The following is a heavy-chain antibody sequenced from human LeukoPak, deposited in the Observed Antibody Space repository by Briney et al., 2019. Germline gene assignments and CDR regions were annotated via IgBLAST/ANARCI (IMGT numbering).Heavy chain of an antibody. CDR1: GGSFSGYY. CDR2: INHSGST. CDR3: ARQSSGPTDAFDI. D-gene: IGHD6-19*01. Sequence: PSETLSLTRAVYGGSFSGYYWSWIRQPPGKGLEWIGEINHSGSTNYNPSLKSRVTISVDTSKNQFSLKLSSVTAADTAVYYCARQSSGPTDAFDIWGQGTMVTVSS. J-gene: IGHJ3*02. V-gene: IGHV4-34*01.